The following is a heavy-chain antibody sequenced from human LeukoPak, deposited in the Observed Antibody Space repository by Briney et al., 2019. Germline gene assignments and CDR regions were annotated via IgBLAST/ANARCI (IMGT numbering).Heavy chain of an antibody. CDR2: ISSSSSYI. CDR3: ARDIAVFLRGMDV. V-gene: IGHV3-21*01. D-gene: IGHD6-19*01. CDR1: GFTFSSYS. J-gene: IGHJ6*02. Sequence: GGSLRLSCAASGFTFSSYSMNWVRQAPGKGLEWVSSISSSSSYIYYADSVKGRFTISRDNVKNSLYLQMNSLRAEDTAEYYCARDIAVFLRGMDVWGQGTTVTVSS.